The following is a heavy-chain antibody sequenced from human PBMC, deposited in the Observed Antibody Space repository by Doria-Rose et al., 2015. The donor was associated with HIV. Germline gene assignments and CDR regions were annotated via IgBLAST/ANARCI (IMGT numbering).Heavy chain of an antibody. CDR2: IFSDDER. Sequence: SGPVLVKPTETLTLTCTVSGVSLSSPGMGVSWIRQPPGKALEWLANIFSDDERSYKASLMSRLTISRRTSKSQVVLTMADMDPVDTATYYCARIKSSRWYHRYYFDFWGQGTLVIVSA. CDR3: ARIKSSRWYHRYYFDF. CDR1: GVSLSSPGMG. V-gene: IGHV2-26*01. J-gene: IGHJ4*02. D-gene: IGHD6-13*01.